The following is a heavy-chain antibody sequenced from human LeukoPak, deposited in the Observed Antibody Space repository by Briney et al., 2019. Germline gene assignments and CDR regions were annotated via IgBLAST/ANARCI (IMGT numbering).Heavy chain of an antibody. J-gene: IGHJ4*02. CDR3: ARESVAAGTRWFDY. CDR1: GGSIHDYY. CDR2: VQINENN. D-gene: IGHD6-13*01. V-gene: IGHV4-4*07. Sequence: SETLSLTCTVFGGSIHDYYWTWIRRSPGKGLEWIGRVQINENNNYNPSLWSRLTLSLDTSKNQFSLNLTSVTAADTAIYYCARESVAAGTRWFDYWGQGTLATVSS.